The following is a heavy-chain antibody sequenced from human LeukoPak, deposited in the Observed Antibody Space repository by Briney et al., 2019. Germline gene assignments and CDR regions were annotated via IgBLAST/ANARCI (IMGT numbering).Heavy chain of an antibody. J-gene: IGHJ4*02. V-gene: IGHV3-23*01. CDR2: ISNNGGYT. CDR3: AKQLGYCSDGSCYFPY. CDR1: GFTFSSSA. D-gene: IGHD2-15*01. Sequence: GGSLRLSCAASGFTFSSSAMSWVRQAPGKGLEWVSTISNNGGYTYYADSVQGRFTISRDNSKSTLCLQMNSLRAEDTAVYYCAKQLGYCSDGSCYFPYWGQGTLVTVSS.